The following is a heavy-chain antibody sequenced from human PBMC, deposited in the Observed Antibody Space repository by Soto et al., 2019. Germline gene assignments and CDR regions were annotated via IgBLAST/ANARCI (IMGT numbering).Heavy chain of an antibody. D-gene: IGHD3-10*01. CDR2: ITYDGCNK. V-gene: IGHV3-30*18. J-gene: IGHJ3*02. CDR1: GFTFSSYG. CDR3: AKDWRESLPSDAFDI. Sequence: QVQLVESGGGVVQPGRSLRLSCAASGFTFSSYGMHWVRQAPGKGLEWVGVITYDGCNKFYADSVKGRFTISRENSKNTLYLQMNSLRAEDAAVYYCAKDWRESLPSDAFDIWGQGTMVTVSS.